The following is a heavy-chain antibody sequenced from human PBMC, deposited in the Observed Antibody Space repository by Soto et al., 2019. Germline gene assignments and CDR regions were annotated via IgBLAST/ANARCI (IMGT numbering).Heavy chain of an antibody. D-gene: IGHD3-22*01. CDR1: GGSISSGGYY. CDR3: SGLFPYVSSRYHLNY. CDR2: IYYSGST. V-gene: IGHV4-31*03. Sequence: SETLSLTCTVSGGSISSGGYYWSWIRQHPGKGLEWIGYIYYSGSTYYNPSLKSRVTISVDTSKNQFSLKLSFVTAADTAVYYWSGLFPYVSSRYHLNYLGQGTLVNVSS. J-gene: IGHJ4*02.